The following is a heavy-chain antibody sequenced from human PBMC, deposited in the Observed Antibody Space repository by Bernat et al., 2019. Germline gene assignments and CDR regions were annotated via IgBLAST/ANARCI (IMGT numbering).Heavy chain of an antibody. D-gene: IGHD1-14*01. V-gene: IGHV3-23*01. CDR3: AKDRIPDNGRNFDY. J-gene: IGHJ4*02. Sequence: EVYLLESGGGLVQPGGSLRLSCAASGFTFSTYTMSWVRQAPGKGLEWVSAIFGTGETRYADSVKGRFTISRDNSKNTLYLQMNSLRIEDTAVYYCAKDRIPDNGRNFDYWGQGTQVTVSS. CDR2: IFGTGET. CDR1: GFTFSTYT.